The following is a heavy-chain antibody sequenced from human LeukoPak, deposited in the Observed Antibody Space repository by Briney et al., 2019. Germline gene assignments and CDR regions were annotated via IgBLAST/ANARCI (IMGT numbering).Heavy chain of an antibody. CDR3: AKVSDPKMAPFDY. CDR1: GFAFSSYA. Sequence: GGSLRLSCATSGFAFSSYAMNWVRQAPGKGLEWVSGISGSGGNIFHADSVEGRFTVSRDNSKNTLYLQMNSLRAEDTAVYYCAKVSDPKMAPFDYWGQGTLVTVSS. V-gene: IGHV3-23*01. CDR2: ISGSGGNI. D-gene: IGHD5-24*01. J-gene: IGHJ4*02.